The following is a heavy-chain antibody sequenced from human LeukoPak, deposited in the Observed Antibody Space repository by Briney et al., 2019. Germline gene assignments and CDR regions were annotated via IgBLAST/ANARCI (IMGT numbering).Heavy chain of an antibody. D-gene: IGHD6-13*01. CDR2: ISGSGGST. Sequence: PGGSLRLSCAASGFTFSSYAMIWVRQAPGKGLEWVSAISGSGGSTYYADSAKGRFTISRDNSKNTLYLQMNSLRAEDTAVYYCAKDPIAAAGMSWFDPWGQGTLVTVSS. V-gene: IGHV3-23*01. CDR1: GFTFSSYA. J-gene: IGHJ5*02. CDR3: AKDPIAAAGMSWFDP.